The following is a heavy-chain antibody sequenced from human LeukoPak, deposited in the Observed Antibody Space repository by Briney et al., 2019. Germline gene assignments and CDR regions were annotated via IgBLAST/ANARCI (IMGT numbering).Heavy chain of an antibody. CDR1: GASISSGGHS. CDR2: IYDDGST. CDR3: TRDLGYAKPPGD. Sequence: SQTLSLTCAVSGASISSGGHSWAWLRQPPGTGLEWVGYIYDDGSTYYTPSLKSRITISVNTSRNQFSLSLRSVTAADTAIYYCTRDLGYAKPPGDWGQGTLVTVSS. J-gene: IGHJ4*02. D-gene: IGHD3-16*01. V-gene: IGHV4-30-4*07.